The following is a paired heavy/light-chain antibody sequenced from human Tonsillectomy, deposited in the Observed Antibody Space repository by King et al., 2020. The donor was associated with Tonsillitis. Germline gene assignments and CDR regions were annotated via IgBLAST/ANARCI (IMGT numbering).Heavy chain of an antibody. J-gene: IGHJ3*02. D-gene: IGHD2-15*01. V-gene: IGHV5-51*01. CDR3: ARLPGGGIAAARRAFDI. CDR2: IYPGDSDT. Sequence: EVQLVQSGAEVKKPGESLKISCKGSGYNFAIYWIGWVRQMPGKGLEWMGIIYPGDSDTRYSPSFQGQVTISADKSISTAYLQCSSLKASDTAMYYCARLPGGGIAAARRAFDIWGQGTMVTVSS. CDR1: GYNFAIYW.
Light chain of an antibody. J-gene: IGKJ1*01. CDR2: GAS. CDR3: QQYGSSPLT. CDR1: QSVSSNY. V-gene: IGKV3-20*01. Sequence: EIVLTQSPGTLSLSPGERATLSCRASQSVSSNYLAWYHHKPGQAPRLLIYGASSRATGIPDRFSGSGSGTDFTLTISRLEPEDFAVYYCQQYGSSPLTFGQGTKVEIK.